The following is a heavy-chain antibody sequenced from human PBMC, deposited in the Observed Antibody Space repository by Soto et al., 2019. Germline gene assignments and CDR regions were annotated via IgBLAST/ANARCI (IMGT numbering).Heavy chain of an antibody. V-gene: IGHV4-4*02. CDR3: TRLLSGYYYGRF. D-gene: IGHD3-22*01. Sequence: SETLSLTCAVSGDSFSSNTWWTWVRQPPGKGVEWIGEIYHSGTTNYNPSLKGRVTISADRSKNQFSLRLTSVTAADTAVYFCTRLLSGYYYGRFWGPGTPVTVSS. J-gene: IGHJ4*02. CDR1: GDSFSSNTW. CDR2: IYHSGTT.